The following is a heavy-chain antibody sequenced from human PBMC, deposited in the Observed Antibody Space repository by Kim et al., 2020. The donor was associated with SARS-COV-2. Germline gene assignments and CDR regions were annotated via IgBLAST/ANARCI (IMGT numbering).Heavy chain of an antibody. V-gene: IGHV4-59*01. CDR3: ASAQYSNYRPYYYYMDV. J-gene: IGHJ6*03. CDR2: IYYSGST. Sequence: SETLSLTCTVSGGSISSYYWSWIRQPPGKGLEWIGYIYYSGSTNYNPSLKSRVTISVDTSKNQFSLKLSSVTAADTAVYYCASAQYSNYRPYYYYMDVWGKGTTVTVSS. CDR1: GGSISSYY. D-gene: IGHD4-4*01.